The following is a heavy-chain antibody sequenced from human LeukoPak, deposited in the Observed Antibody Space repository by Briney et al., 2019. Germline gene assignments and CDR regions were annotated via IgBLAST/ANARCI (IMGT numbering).Heavy chain of an antibody. CDR1: GFTFDDYA. D-gene: IGHD3-10*01. CDR2: IQQDGSEK. Sequence: PGGSLRLSCAASGFTFDDYAMHWVRQAPGKGLEWVANIQQDGSEKYYVDSVEGRFTISRDNAKNSLYLQMNSLRVEDTAVYYCARAGLWFGELFDYWGQGTLVTVSS. V-gene: IGHV3-7*01. J-gene: IGHJ4*02. CDR3: ARAGLWFGELFDY.